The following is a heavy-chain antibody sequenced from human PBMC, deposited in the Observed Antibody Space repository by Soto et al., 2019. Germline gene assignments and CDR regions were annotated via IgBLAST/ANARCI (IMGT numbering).Heavy chain of an antibody. V-gene: IGHV1-69*13. J-gene: IGHJ5*02. CDR2: IIPIFGTA. D-gene: IGHD6-6*01. CDR3: ARRSSSENGWFDP. Sequence: ASVKVSCKASGGTFSSYAISWVRQAPGQGLEWMGGIIPIFGTANYAQKFQGRVTITADESTSTAYMELSSLRSEDTAVYYCARRSSSENGWFDPWGQGTLVTVSS. CDR1: GGTFSSYA.